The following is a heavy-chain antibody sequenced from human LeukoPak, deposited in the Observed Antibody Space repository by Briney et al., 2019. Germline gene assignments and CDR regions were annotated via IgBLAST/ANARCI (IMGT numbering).Heavy chain of an antibody. Sequence: GRSLRLSCAASGFTFSSYAMHWVRQAPGKGLEWVAVISYDGSNKYYADSVKGRFTISRENARSSLYLQMSGLRVEDTAVYYCVRGLLGGFDPWGQGTLVTVSS. J-gene: IGHJ5*02. D-gene: IGHD7-27*01. CDR3: VRGLLGGFDP. CDR1: GFTFSSYA. CDR2: ISYDGSNK. V-gene: IGHV3-30*14.